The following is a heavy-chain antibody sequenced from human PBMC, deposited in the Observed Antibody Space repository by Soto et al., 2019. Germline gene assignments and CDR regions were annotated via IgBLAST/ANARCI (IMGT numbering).Heavy chain of an antibody. CDR3: VRDYDTNPYWFFDL. J-gene: IGHJ2*01. CDR2: VGSSGSV. Sequence: PGGSLRLSCIVSGFTFSPYGVSWVRRAPGKGLEWISQVGSSGSVYYAESVKGRFTISRDNAKNSVYLQMKSLRVEDTAVYYCVRDYDTNPYWFFDLWGQGTQVTVSS. CDR1: GFTFSPYG. V-gene: IGHV3-48*03. D-gene: IGHD2-8*01.